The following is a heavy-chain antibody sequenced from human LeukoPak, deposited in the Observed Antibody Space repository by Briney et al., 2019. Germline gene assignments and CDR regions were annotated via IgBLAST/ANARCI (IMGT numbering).Heavy chain of an antibody. CDR1: GYTFPSYY. CDR3: AREKYSGTPTTGEGGFDY. Sequence: GASVKVSCKASGYTFPSYYMHWVRQAPGQGLEWMGIINPSGGSTSYAQKFQGRVTMTRDTSTSTVYMELSSLRSEDTAVYYCAREKYSGTPTTGEGGFDYWGQGTLVTVSS. V-gene: IGHV1-46*03. D-gene: IGHD1-26*01. CDR2: INPSGGST. J-gene: IGHJ4*02.